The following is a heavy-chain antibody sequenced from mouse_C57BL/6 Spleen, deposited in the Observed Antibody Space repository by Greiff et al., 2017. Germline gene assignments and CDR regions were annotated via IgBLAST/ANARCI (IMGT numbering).Heavy chain of an antibody. CDR1: GFTFSDSY. CDR2: ISNGGGST. CDR3: ARRDYGSSYGGYFDV. V-gene: IGHV5-12*01. Sequence: EVKLMESGGGLVQPGGSLKLSCAASGFTFSDSYMYWVRQTPEKRLEWVAYISNGGGSTYYPDTVKGRFTISRGNAKNTLYLQMSRLKSEDTAMYYCARRDYGSSYGGYFDVWGTGTTVTVSS. J-gene: IGHJ1*03. D-gene: IGHD1-1*01.